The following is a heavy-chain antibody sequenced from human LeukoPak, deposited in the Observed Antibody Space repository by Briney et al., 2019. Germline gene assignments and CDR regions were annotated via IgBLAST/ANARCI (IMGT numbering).Heavy chain of an antibody. D-gene: IGHD3-16*01. CDR3: ARGGGLDV. V-gene: IGHV3-74*01. CDR2: INSDGSST. CDR1: GFTFSSSW. J-gene: IGHJ6*02. Sequence: GGSLRLSCAASGFTFSSSWMHWVRQAPGKGLVWVSRINSDGSSTSYADSVKGRFTVSRDNAKNSLYLQMSNLRAEDTAVYFCARGGGLDVWGQGATVTVSS.